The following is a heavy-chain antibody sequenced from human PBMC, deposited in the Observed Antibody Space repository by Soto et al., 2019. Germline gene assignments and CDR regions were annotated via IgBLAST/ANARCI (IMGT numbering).Heavy chain of an antibody. CDR3: ARVGYFDSDGFPRAYGY. J-gene: IGHJ4*02. D-gene: IGHD3-22*01. CDR2: INGGNDKT. CDR1: GYNFTAYA. Sequence: ASVKVSCKASGYNFTAYAIYRVRKATRQRLEWLGWINGGNDKTGYSQRFQGRLSITKKTSATTAFMELSNLRSEDTAVYYCARVGYFDSDGFPRAYGYWGQRTLVTVSS. V-gene: IGHV1-3*01.